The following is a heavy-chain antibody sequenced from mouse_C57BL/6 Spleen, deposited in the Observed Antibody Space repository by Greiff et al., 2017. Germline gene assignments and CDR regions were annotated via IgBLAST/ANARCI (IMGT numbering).Heavy chain of an antibody. Sequence: QVQLQQPGAELVKPGASVKMSCKASGYTFTSYWITWVKQRPGQGLEWIGDIYPGSGSTNYNEKFKSKAALTVDTSSSTAYMQLSSLTSEDSAVYYCARGGGYDVEYYFDYWGQGTTLTVSS. V-gene: IGHV1-55*01. CDR2: IYPGSGST. CDR3: ARGGGYDVEYYFDY. CDR1: GYTFTSYW. J-gene: IGHJ2*01. D-gene: IGHD2-2*01.